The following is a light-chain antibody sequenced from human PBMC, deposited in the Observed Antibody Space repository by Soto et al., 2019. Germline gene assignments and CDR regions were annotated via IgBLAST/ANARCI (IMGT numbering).Light chain of an antibody. CDR1: QSVSSN. CDR3: QQYNNWPWT. CDR2: GAS. J-gene: IGKJ1*01. V-gene: IGKV3-15*01. Sequence: EIVMTQSPATPSLSPGERATLSCRASQSVSSNLAWYQQKPGQAPRLLIYGASTRATGIPDRFSGSGSGTEFTLTISSLQSEDLAVDYCQQYNNWPWTFGQGTKVEI.